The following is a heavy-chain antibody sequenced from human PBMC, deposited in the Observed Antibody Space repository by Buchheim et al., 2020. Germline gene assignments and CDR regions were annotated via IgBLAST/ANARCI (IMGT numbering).Heavy chain of an antibody. D-gene: IGHD6-19*01. CDR2: VSYSGTT. J-gene: IGHJ4*02. Sequence: QVQLQESGPRLVKPSETLSLTCTASGGSISGYYWSWIRQPPEKGLEWIGYVSYSGTTVYEPSLERRVTNPVDPPHKQFSLKLTSATAADTAVYYCARVRASGWYFFDFWGQGTL. V-gene: IGHV4-59*01. CDR3: ARVRASGWYFFDF. CDR1: GGSISGYY.